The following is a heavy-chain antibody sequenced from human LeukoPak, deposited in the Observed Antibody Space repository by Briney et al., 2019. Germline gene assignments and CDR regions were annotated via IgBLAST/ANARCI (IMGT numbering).Heavy chain of an antibody. J-gene: IGHJ5*02. CDR3: ARESDRYCSSTSCPNWYDP. V-gene: IGHV4-39*07. CDR2: IYYSGST. Sequence: PSETLSLTCTVSGGSISSTNYYWGWIRQPPGTGLEWIGSIYYSGSTYHNPSLKSRVTISVDTSKNQFSLKPSSVTAADTAVYYCARESDRYCSSTSCPNWYDPWGQGTLVTVSS. D-gene: IGHD2-2*01. CDR1: GGSISSTNYY.